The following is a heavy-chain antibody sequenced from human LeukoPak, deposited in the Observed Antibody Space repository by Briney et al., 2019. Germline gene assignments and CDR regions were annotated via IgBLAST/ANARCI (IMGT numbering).Heavy chain of an antibody. J-gene: IGHJ5*02. CDR2: ISYDESNK. Sequence: GGSLRLSCAASGFTFSSYAMHWVRQAPGKGLEWVAVISYDESNKYYADSVKGRFTISRDNSKNTLYLQMNSLRAEDTAVYYCLVWKHVFDRWGQGTLVTVSS. CDR1: GFTFSSYA. V-gene: IGHV3-30*04. D-gene: IGHD5/OR15-5a*01. CDR3: LVWKHVFDR.